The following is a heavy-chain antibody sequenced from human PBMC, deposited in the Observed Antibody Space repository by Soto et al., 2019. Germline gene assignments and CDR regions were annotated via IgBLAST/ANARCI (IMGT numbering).Heavy chain of an antibody. Sequence: GGSLRLSCAASGFTFSSYSMNWVRQAPGKGLEWVSYISISSSTIYYVDSVKVRFTISRDNAKNSLYLQMNSLRAEDTAVYYCARDFMYYDFWSGYYISSSQPVDYWGQGTLVTVSS. D-gene: IGHD3-3*01. CDR2: ISISSSTI. V-gene: IGHV3-48*01. CDR1: GFTFSSYS. J-gene: IGHJ4*02. CDR3: ARDFMYYDFWSGYYISSSQPVDY.